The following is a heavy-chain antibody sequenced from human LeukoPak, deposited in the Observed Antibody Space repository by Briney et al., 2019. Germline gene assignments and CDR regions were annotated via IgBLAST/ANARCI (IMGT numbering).Heavy chain of an antibody. V-gene: IGHV1-69*06. CDR2: IIPIFGTA. CDR3: ARGPTVTTDISYYYYYYMDV. CDR1: GYTFTSYD. D-gene: IGHD4-17*01. J-gene: IGHJ6*03. Sequence: SVKVSCKASGYTFTSYDINWVRQATGQGLEWMGGIIPIFGTANYAQKFQGRVTITADKSTSTAYMELSSLRSEDTAVYYCARGPTVTTDISYYYYYYMDVWGKGTTVTVSS.